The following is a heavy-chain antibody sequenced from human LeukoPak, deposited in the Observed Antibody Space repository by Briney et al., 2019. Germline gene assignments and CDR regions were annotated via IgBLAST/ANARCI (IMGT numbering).Heavy chain of an antibody. CDR2: IGAADGVA. D-gene: IGHD4-17*01. J-gene: IGHJ4*02. CDR1: GFTFTSYA. Sequence: PGGSLRLSCSVSGFTFTSYAMSWVRQAPGKGLEWVSAIGAADGVALYADSVKGRFTISRDTSNNTLCLQMNSLRVEDTALYYCAKLGYGDYERTFDYWGQGTLVTVSS. CDR3: AKLGYGDYERTFDY. V-gene: IGHV3-23*01.